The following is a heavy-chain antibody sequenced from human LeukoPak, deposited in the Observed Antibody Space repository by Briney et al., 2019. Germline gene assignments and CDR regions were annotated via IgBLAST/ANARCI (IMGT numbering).Heavy chain of an antibody. V-gene: IGHV1-8*01. CDR3: ARSETHCGGDCYSGVYYYGMDV. CDR1: GYTFTSYD. Sequence: VASVKVSCKASGYTFTSYDINWVRQATGQGLEWMGWMNPNSGNTGYAQKFQGRVTMTRNTSISTAYMKLSSLRSEDTAVYYCARSETHCGGDCYSGVYYYGMDVWGQGTTVTVSS. D-gene: IGHD2-21*02. CDR2: MNPNSGNT. J-gene: IGHJ6*02.